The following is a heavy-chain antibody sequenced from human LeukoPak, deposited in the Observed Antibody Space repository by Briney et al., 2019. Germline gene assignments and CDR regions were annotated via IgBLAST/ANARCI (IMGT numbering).Heavy chain of an antibody. D-gene: IGHD5-12*01. CDR3: ARVPAGIVATGMTFDI. J-gene: IGHJ3*02. CDR1: GGSISSYY. CDR2: IYTSGST. Sequence: SETLSLTCTVSGGSISSYYWSWVRQPAGKGLEWIGRIYTSGSTNYNPSLKSRVTMSVDTSKNQFSLKLSSVTAADTAVYYCARVPAGIVATGMTFDIWGQGTMVTVSS. V-gene: IGHV4-4*07.